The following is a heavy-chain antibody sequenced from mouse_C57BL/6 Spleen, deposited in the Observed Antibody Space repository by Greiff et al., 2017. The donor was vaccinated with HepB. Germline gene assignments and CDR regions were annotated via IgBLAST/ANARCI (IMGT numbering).Heavy chain of an antibody. CDR3: AREYSTGAMDY. V-gene: IGHV1-19*01. CDR1: GYTFTDYY. Sequence: VHVKQSGPVLVKPGASVKMSCKASGYTFTDYYMNWVKQSHGKSLEWIGVINPYNGGTSYNQKFKGKATLTVDKSSSTAYMELNSLTSEDSAVYYCAREYSTGAMDYWGQGTSVTVSS. CDR2: INPYNGGT. J-gene: IGHJ4*01. D-gene: IGHD5-1*01.